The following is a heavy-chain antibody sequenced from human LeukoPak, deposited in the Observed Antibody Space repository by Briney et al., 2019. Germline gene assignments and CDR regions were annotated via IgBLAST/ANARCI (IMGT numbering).Heavy chain of an antibody. J-gene: IGHJ4*02. CDR3: ARSNQADDY. CDR2: INPGGSSI. V-gene: IGHV3-74*01. Sequence: PGGSLRLSCAASGFTFSSYWMHWVRQALGKGLVWVARINPGGSSITYADSVKGRFTISRDNAKNTLYLQMDSLRAEDTGVYYCARSNQADDYWGQGTLVTVSS. D-gene: IGHD1-14*01. CDR1: GFTFSSYW.